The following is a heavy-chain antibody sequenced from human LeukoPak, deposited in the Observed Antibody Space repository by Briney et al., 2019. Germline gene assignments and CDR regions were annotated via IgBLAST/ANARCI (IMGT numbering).Heavy chain of an antibody. Sequence: GGSLRLSCAASGFSFRDFWMTWVRQAPGKGLEWVASINQGGSVKYYVDSVKGRFTISRDDAESSLYVQMNSLRDEDTAVYYCARLGYSGWNLENWGQGTLVTVSS. V-gene: IGHV3-7*01. J-gene: IGHJ4*02. CDR3: ARLGYSGWNLEN. CDR1: GFSFRDFW. CDR2: INQGGSVK. D-gene: IGHD5-12*01.